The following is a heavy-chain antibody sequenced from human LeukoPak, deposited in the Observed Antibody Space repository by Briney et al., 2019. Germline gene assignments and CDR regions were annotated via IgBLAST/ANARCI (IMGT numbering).Heavy chain of an antibody. CDR2: INSDGSST. CDR3: ARARLRYNWFDP. CDR1: GFTFGSYW. J-gene: IGHJ5*02. V-gene: IGHV3-74*01. D-gene: IGHD3-16*01. Sequence: GGSLRLSCAASGFTFGSYWMHWVRQAPGKGLVWVSRINSDGSSTSYADSVKGRFTISRDNAKNTLYLQMNSLRAEDTAVYYCARARLRYNWFDPWGQGTLVTVSS.